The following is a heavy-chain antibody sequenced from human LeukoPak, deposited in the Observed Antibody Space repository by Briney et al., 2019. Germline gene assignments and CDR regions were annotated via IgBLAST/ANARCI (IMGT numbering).Heavy chain of an antibody. V-gene: IGHV3-48*01. Sequence: GGSLRLSCAASGFTFSSYSMNWVRQAPGKGLEWVSYISSSSSTIYYADSVKGRFTISRDNAKNSLYLQMNSLRAEDTAVYYCARDSGSSGWYKMSESDWFDPWGQGTLVTVSS. CDR2: ISSSSSTI. CDR1: GFTFSSYS. J-gene: IGHJ5*02. D-gene: IGHD6-19*01. CDR3: ARDSGSSGWYKMSESDWFDP.